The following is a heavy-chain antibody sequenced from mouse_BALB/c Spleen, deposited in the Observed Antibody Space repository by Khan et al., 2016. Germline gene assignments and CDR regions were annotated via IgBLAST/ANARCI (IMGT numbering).Heavy chain of an antibody. CDR2: INPYNGDT. CDR1: GYSFTGYF. CDR3: AIGFYDYDGFAY. Sequence: VQLKESGPELVKPGASVKISCKASGYSFTGYFINWVMQSHGKSLEWIGRINPYNGDTFYNQKFKGKATLTVDKSSRKAHMELRSLASEDSAVYDCAIGFYDYDGFAYWGQGTLVTVSA. J-gene: IGHJ3*01. D-gene: IGHD2-4*01. V-gene: IGHV1-20*02.